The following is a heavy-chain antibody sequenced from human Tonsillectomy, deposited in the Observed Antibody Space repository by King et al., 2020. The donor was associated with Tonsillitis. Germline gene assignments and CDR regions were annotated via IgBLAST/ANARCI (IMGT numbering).Heavy chain of an antibody. CDR3: ARGLVTQIFDAFDM. D-gene: IGHD2-21*02. CDR1: GGSVSSVSNY. V-gene: IGHV4-61*01. Sequence: VQLQESGPGLVKPSETLSLPCTVSGGSVSSVSNYWSWIRQPPGKGLEWIGYFYYIGSTKYNPSLESRVSISVDTSKNLFSLRLTSVTAADTAVYFCARGLVTQIFDAFDMWGQGTLVTVSS. CDR2: FYYIGST. J-gene: IGHJ3*02.